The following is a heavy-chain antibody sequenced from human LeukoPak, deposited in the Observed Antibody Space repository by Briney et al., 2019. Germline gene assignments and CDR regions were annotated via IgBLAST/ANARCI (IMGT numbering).Heavy chain of an antibody. CDR3: TTELDYGEGIDY. CDR1: GFTFSNAW. D-gene: IGHD4-17*01. J-gene: IGHJ4*02. CDR2: IKSKTDGGTT. Sequence: GGSLRLSCAASGFTFSNAWISWVRQAPGKGLEWGGRIKSKTDGGTTDYAAPVKGRFTISRDDSKNTLYLQMNSLKTEDTAVYYCTTELDYGEGIDYWGQGTLVTVSS. V-gene: IGHV3-15*01.